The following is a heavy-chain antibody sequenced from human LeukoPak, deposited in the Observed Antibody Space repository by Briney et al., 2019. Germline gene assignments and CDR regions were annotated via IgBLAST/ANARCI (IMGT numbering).Heavy chain of an antibody. CDR2: ISAYNGNT. Sequence: ASVKVSCKASGYTFISYGIRGVRQAPGQGLEWMGWISAYNGNTNYAQKLQGRVTMTTDTSTSTAYMELRSLRSDDTAVYYCASSYSSSPRTYYYYYMDVWGKGTTVTVSS. D-gene: IGHD6-13*01. CDR1: GYTFISYG. CDR3: ASSYSSSPRTYYYYYMDV. V-gene: IGHV1-18*01. J-gene: IGHJ6*03.